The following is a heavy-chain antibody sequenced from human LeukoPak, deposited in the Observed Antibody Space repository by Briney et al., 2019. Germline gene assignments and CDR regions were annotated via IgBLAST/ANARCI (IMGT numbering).Heavy chain of an antibody. Sequence: SETLSLTCTVSGGSISINNYYWAWIRQPPGKGLEWIGSIYYTGTTNYNPSLKSRVTISVDKSKNQFSLKLSSVTAADTAVYYCARASASRFDPWGQGTLVTVSS. J-gene: IGHJ5*02. CDR3: ARASASRFDP. D-gene: IGHD2-2*01. CDR2: IYYTGTT. V-gene: IGHV4-39*07. CDR1: GGSISINNYY.